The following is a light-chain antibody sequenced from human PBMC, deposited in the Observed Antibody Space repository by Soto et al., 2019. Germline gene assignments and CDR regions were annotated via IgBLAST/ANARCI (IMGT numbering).Light chain of an antibody. V-gene: IGLV2-14*01. CDR1: SSDVGGYNY. Sequence: QSALTQPASVSGSPGQSITISCTGTSSDVGGYNYVSWYQQHPGKAPKLMIYDVSDRPSGVSSRFSGSKSGNTASLTISGLQAEDEADYYCSSYTSGFYVFGTGTKVTVL. CDR3: SSYTSGFYV. CDR2: DVS. J-gene: IGLJ1*01.